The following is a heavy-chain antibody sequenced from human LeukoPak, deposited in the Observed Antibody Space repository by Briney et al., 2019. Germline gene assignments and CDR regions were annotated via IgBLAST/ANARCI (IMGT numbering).Heavy chain of an antibody. CDR1: GGSISSYY. Sequence: SETLSLTCTVSGGSISSYYWSWIRQPPGKGLEWIGYIYYSGSTNYNPSLKSRVTISVDTSKNQFSLKLSSVTAADTAVYYCARRGYCSSTSCEFDPWGQGTLVTVSS. D-gene: IGHD2-2*01. CDR3: ARRGYCSSTSCEFDP. CDR2: IYYSGST. J-gene: IGHJ5*02. V-gene: IGHV4-59*01.